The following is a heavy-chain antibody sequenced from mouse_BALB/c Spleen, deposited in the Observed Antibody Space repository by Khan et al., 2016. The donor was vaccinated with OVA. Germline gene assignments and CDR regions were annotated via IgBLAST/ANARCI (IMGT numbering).Heavy chain of an antibody. Sequence: QVQLQQPGAELMKPGASVKISCKATGYTFSSYWIEWVKQRPGHGLEWIGEILPGSGSTNYNEKFKGKATFTADTSSTTAYMQLSSLTSEDSAVYYCARRGITNYWGQGTLVTVSA. CDR3: ARRGITNY. CDR1: GYTFSSYW. D-gene: IGHD2-4*01. J-gene: IGHJ3*01. CDR2: ILPGSGST. V-gene: IGHV1-9*01.